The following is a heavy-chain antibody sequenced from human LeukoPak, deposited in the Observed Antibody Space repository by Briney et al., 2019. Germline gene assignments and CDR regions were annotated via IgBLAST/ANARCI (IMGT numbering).Heavy chain of an antibody. CDR3: ARGDYNFDY. CDR2: IFYSGSS. CDR1: GVSISSYY. J-gene: IGHJ4*02. V-gene: IGHV4-59*12. Sequence: PSETLSLTCAVSGVSISSYYWSWVGQPPRQGLGWIGYIFYSGSSNYNPSLQSRITTSVDTTKNKFSLQPSYVPAADTPVFYCARGDYNFDYWGQGTLVTVSS. D-gene: IGHD3-16*01.